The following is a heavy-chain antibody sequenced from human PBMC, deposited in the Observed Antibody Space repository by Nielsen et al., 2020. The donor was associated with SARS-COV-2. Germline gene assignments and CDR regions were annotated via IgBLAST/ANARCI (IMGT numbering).Heavy chain of an antibody. CDR3: ARARTTVTTSWYWFDP. CDR2: IYHSGST. D-gene: IGHD4-17*01. Sequence: SETLSLTCTVSGYSISSGYYWGWIRQPPGKGLEWIGSIYHSGSTYYNPSLKSRVTISVDTSKNQFSLKLSSVTAADTAVYYCARARTTVTTSWYWFDPWGQGTLVTVSS. J-gene: IGHJ5*02. V-gene: IGHV4-38-2*02. CDR1: GYSISSGYY.